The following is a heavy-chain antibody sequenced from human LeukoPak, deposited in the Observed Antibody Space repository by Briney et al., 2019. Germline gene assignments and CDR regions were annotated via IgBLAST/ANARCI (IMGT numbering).Heavy chain of an antibody. Sequence: PGGSLRLSCAASGFTFSSYSMNWVRQAPGKGLEWISSISSSSTYIYYADSVKGRFTISRDSAKNSLYLQMNSLRAEDAAVYYCARGGGLGAFYYYGLGVWGQGTTVTVSS. CDR2: ISSSSTYI. J-gene: IGHJ6*02. D-gene: IGHD5-24*01. CDR3: ARGGGLGAFYYYGLGV. V-gene: IGHV3-21*01. CDR1: GFTFSSYS.